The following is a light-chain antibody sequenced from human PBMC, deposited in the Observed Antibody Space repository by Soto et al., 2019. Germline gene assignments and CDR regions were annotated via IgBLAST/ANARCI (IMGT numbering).Light chain of an antibody. V-gene: IGKV3-15*01. J-gene: IGKJ5*01. CDR2: GAS. Sequence: EIVLTQSPATLSLSPWERATLSCRASQSVSSNLAWYQQKPGQAPRLLIYGASTRATGIPARFSGSGSGTEFTLTISSLQSEDFAVYYCHQYDNWPKTFGQGTRLEIK. CDR1: QSVSSN. CDR3: HQYDNWPKT.